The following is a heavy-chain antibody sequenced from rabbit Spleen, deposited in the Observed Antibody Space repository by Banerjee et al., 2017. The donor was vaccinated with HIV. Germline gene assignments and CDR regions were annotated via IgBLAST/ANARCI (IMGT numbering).Heavy chain of an antibody. Sequence: QLVESGGGLVQPEGSLTLTCTASGISFSTNYYICWVRQAPGKGLEWIGCIYTGSSGSTYYATWAKGRFTISKTSSTTVTLQMTGLTAADTATYFCARDTASSFSSYGMDLWGPGTLVTVS. CDR3: ARDTASSFSSYGMDL. J-gene: IGHJ6*01. V-gene: IGHV1S45*01. D-gene: IGHD8-1*01. CDR2: IYTGSSGST. CDR1: GISFSTNYY.